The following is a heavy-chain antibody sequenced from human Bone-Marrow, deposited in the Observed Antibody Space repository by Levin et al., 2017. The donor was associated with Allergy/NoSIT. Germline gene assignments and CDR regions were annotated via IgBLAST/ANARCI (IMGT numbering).Heavy chain of an antibody. V-gene: IGHV1-2*02. D-gene: IGHD3-22*01. CDR2: IIPNSGGT. J-gene: IGHJ5*02. Sequence: PAASVKVSCKASGYTFSVYWIHWVRHVPGEGLEWMGWIIPNSGGTNYAQKFQGRVTMTRDTSINTVYMELTGLTSDDAAVYYCTRGLMIGASKMFDLWGQGTLVTVSS. CDR1: GYTFSVYW. CDR3: TRGLMIGASKMFDL.